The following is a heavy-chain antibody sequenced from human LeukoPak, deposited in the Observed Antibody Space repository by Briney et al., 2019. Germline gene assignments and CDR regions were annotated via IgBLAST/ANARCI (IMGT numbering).Heavy chain of an antibody. D-gene: IGHD3-3*01. Sequence: SETLSLTCTVSGYSISSGYYWGWIRQPPGKGLEWIGSIYHSGSTYYNPSLKSRVTISVDTSKNQFSLKLSSVTAADTAVYYCARDLVHYDFWSGYYSDAFDIWGQGTMVTVSS. J-gene: IGHJ3*02. CDR1: GYSISSGYY. CDR2: IYHSGST. CDR3: ARDLVHYDFWSGYYSDAFDI. V-gene: IGHV4-38-2*02.